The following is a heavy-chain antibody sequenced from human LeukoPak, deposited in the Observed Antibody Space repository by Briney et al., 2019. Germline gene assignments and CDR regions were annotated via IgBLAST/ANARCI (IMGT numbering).Heavy chain of an antibody. CDR1: GGTFSSYA. J-gene: IGHJ5*02. D-gene: IGHD3-10*02. CDR2: IIPIFGTA. CDR3: ARYSAVRGVIFWFDP. V-gene: IGHV1-69*13. Sequence: ASVKVPCKASGGTFSSYAISWVRQAPGQGLEWMGGIIPIFGTANYAQKFQGRVTITADESTSTAYMELSSLRSEDTAVYYCARYSAVRGVIFWFDPWGQGTLVTVSS.